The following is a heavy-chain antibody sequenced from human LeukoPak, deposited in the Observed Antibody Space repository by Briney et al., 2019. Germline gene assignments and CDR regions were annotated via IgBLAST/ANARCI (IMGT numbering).Heavy chain of an antibody. CDR2: IYYSGST. CDR3: ARVYSSTHNWFDT. D-gene: IGHD2-2*01. CDR1: GGSISSSSYY. J-gene: IGHJ5*02. Sequence: SETLSLTCTVSGGSISSSSYYWGWIRQPPGKGLEWIGSIYYSGSTYYNPSLKSRATISVDTSKNHFSLKLSSVTAADTALYYCARVYSSTHNWFDTWGQGTQVTVSS. V-gene: IGHV4-39*07.